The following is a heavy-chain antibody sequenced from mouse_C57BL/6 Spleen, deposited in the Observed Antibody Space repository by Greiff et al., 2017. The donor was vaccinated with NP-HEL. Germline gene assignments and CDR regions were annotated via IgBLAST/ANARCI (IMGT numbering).Heavy chain of an antibody. CDR3: AREDYYGNYAGD. Sequence: QVQLQQPGAELVKPGASVKLSCKASGYTFTSYWMHWVKQRPGQGLEWIGMIHPNSGSTNYNEKFKSKATLTVDKSSSTAYMQLSSLTSEDSAVYYCAREDYYGNYAGDWGQGTTLTVSS. J-gene: IGHJ2*01. CDR1: GYTFTSYW. V-gene: IGHV1-64*01. D-gene: IGHD2-1*01. CDR2: IHPNSGST.